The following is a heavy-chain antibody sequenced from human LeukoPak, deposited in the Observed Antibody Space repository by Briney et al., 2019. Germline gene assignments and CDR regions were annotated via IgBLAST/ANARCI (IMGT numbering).Heavy chain of an antibody. CDR1: GGSISSSSYF. CDR2: IYYSGNT. V-gene: IGHV4-39*07. CDR3: ARVRTGYFQD. J-gene: IGHJ1*01. Sequence: PSETLSLTCTVSGGSISSSSYFWGWIRQPPGKGLEWIGSIYYSGNTYYNPSLKSRVTISLDTSKNQFSLKLSSVTAADTAVYYCARVRTGYFQDWGQGTLVTASS. D-gene: IGHD3/OR15-3a*01.